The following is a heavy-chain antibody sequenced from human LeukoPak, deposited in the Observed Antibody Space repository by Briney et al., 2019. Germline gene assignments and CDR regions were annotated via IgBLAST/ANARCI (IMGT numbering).Heavy chain of an antibody. CDR2: ISSSSSYI. V-gene: IGHV3-21*01. CDR1: GFTFSSYS. CDR3: TREGVLEYYYDSSGYYPGD. Sequence: GGSLRLSCAASGFTFSSYSMNWVRQAPGKGLEWVSSISSSSSYIYYADSVKGRFTISRDNAKNSLYLQMNSLRAEDTAVYYCTREGVLEYYYDSSGYYPGDWGQGTLVTVSS. J-gene: IGHJ4*02. D-gene: IGHD3-22*01.